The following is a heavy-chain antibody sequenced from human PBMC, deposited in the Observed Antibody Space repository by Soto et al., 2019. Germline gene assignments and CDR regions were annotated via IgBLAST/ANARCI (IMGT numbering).Heavy chain of an antibody. Sequence: QVQLVQSGAEVKKPGASVKVSCKASGYTFTRYGISWVRQAPGQGLEWMGWISASNGNTNYAQKLQGRFTMTTDTSTSTADMELRSLRSDDTAVYYCARVGYGGSSQGALDIWGQGTMVIVSS. J-gene: IGHJ3*02. CDR3: ARVGYGGSSQGALDI. CDR1: GYTFTRYG. V-gene: IGHV1-18*01. D-gene: IGHD2-15*01. CDR2: ISASNGNT.